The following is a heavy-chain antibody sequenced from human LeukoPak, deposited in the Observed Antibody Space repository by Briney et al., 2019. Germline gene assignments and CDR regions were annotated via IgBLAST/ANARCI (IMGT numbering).Heavy chain of an antibody. V-gene: IGHV4-59*01. CDR1: GGSISTYY. D-gene: IGHD3-10*01. CDR2: IYYIGIT. Sequence: SETLSLTCTVSGGSISTYYWSWIRQPPGKGLEWIGYIYYIGITNNNPSLKSRVTISVDSSKNQFSLRLSSVTAADTAVYYCARVNFGGLGTYSHFDYWGQGTLVTVSS. J-gene: IGHJ4*02. CDR3: ARVNFGGLGTYSHFDY.